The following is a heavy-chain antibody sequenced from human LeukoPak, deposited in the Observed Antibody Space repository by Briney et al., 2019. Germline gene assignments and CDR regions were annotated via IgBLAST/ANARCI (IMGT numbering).Heavy chain of an antibody. CDR3: ARGGATDAFDI. CDR1: GGSISSGSYY. D-gene: IGHD1-26*01. J-gene: IGHJ3*02. V-gene: IGHV4-61*02. Sequence: SETLSLTCTVSGGSISSGSYYWSWIRQPAGKGLEWIGRIYTSGSTNYNPSLKSRVTISVDTPKNQFSLKLSSVTAADTAVYYCARGGATDAFDIWRQGTMVTVSS. CDR2: IYTSGST.